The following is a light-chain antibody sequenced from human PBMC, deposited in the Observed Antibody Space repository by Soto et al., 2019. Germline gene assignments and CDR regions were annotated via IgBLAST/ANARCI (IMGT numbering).Light chain of an antibody. CDR3: GSWDTSLSGMI. J-gene: IGLJ2*01. Sequence: QSVLTQPPSVSAALGQKVTISCSGSSSNIGNNYVSWYQQLPGTAPKLLIYDNNKRPSGIPDRFSGSKSGTSATLGISGLQTGDEADYYCGSWDTSLSGMIFGGGTKLTVL. V-gene: IGLV1-51*01. CDR1: SSNIGNNY. CDR2: DNN.